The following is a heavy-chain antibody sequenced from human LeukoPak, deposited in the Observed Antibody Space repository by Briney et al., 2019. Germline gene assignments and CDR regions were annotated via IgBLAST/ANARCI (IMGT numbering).Heavy chain of an antibody. Sequence: PSETLSLTCTVSGGSISSSSYYWGWIRQPPGKGLEWIGSIYYSGSTYYNPSLKSRVTISVDTSKNQFSLKLSSVTAADTAVYYCARDGRHDAFDIWGQGTMVTVSS. CDR2: IYYSGST. CDR1: GGSISSSSYY. CDR3: ARDGRHDAFDI. V-gene: IGHV4-39*07. J-gene: IGHJ3*02.